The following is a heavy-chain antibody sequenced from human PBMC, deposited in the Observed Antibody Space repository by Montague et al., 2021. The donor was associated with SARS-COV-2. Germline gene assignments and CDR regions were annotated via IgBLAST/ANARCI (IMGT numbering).Heavy chain of an antibody. Sequence: SETLSLTCTVSGDSISGYYLTWMLQPPGKRLEWLSHTYYTGGTKYNPSLKSRFTISLDTTKNQFSLQLMSVIAADTTIYYCYRTPRGSRYFYGVDVWGQGTTVTVSS. J-gene: IGHJ6*02. D-gene: IGHD3-10*01. CDR3: YRTPRGSRYFYGVDV. V-gene: IGHV4-59*01. CDR1: GDSISGYY. CDR2: TYYTGGT.